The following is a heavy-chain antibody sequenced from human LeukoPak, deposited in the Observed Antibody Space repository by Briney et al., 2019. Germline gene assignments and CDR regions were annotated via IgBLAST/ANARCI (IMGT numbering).Heavy chain of an antibody. Sequence: GESLKISCKGSGYSFTSYWIGWVRQMPGKGLEWMGIIYPGDSDTRYSPSFQGQVTISADKSISTAYLQWSSLKASDTAMYYCARHNLVVVPAAQYYHYYMDVWGKGTTVTVSS. V-gene: IGHV5-51*01. J-gene: IGHJ6*03. D-gene: IGHD2-2*01. CDR1: GYSFTSYW. CDR2: IYPGDSDT. CDR3: ARHNLVVVPAAQYYHYYMDV.